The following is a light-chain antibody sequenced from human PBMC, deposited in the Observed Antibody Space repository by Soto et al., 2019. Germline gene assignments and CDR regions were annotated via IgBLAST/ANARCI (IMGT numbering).Light chain of an antibody. Sequence: EIVLTQSPGTLSLSPGERATLSCRASQSVSSSYLAWYQQKPGQAPSLLIYGASSRATGSLARFSGSGSGTDFSITISRLEHEDVAVYYCQQYGSSPPLTFGGGTKVEIK. V-gene: IGKV3-20*01. CDR1: QSVSSSY. J-gene: IGKJ4*01. CDR3: QQYGSSPPLT. CDR2: GAS.